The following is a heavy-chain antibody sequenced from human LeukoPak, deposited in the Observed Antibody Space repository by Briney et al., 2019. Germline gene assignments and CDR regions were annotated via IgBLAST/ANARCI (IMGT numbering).Heavy chain of an antibody. V-gene: IGHV3-74*01. D-gene: IGHD6-13*01. CDR1: GFTFSSYW. CDR2: INSDGSST. CDR3: ARVWSSSSYDAFDI. J-gene: IGHJ3*02. Sequence: QPGGSLRLSCAASGFTFSSYWMHWVRQAPGKGLVWVSRINSDGSSTSYADSVKGRFTISRDNAKNTLYLQMNSLRAEDTAVYYCARVWSSSSYDAFDIWGQGTMVTVSS.